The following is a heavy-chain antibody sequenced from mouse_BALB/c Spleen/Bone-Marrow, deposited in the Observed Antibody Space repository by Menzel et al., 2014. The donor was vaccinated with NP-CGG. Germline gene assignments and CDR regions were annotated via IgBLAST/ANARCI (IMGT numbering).Heavy chain of an antibody. CDR2: IWSGGST. CDR1: GFSLTSYG. J-gene: IGHJ3*01. V-gene: IGHV2-4-1*01. CDR3: ARNSYVPFAY. Sequence: VQLQQSGPGLVQPSQSLSITCTVSGFSLTSYGVHWVRQSPGKGLEWLGMIWSGGSTDYNAAFISRLSISKANSKSQVFFKMNSLQPDDTAIYYCARNSYVPFAYWGQGTLVTVSA. D-gene: IGHD6-5*01.